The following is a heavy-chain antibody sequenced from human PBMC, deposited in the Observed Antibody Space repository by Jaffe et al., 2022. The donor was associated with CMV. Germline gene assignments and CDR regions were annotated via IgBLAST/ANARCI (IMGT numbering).Heavy chain of an antibody. D-gene: IGHD3-22*01. CDR3: AREWASYYYDSSGYYYSYFDY. CDR2: IYYSGST. V-gene: IGHV4-31*03. J-gene: IGHJ4*02. Sequence: QVQLQESGPGLVKPSQTLSLTCTVSGGSISSGGYYWSWIRQHPGKGLEWIGYIYYSGSTYYNPSLKSRVTISVDTSKNQFSLKLSSVTAADTAVYYCAREWASYYYDSSGYYYSYFDYWGQGTLVTVSS. CDR1: GGSISSGGYY.